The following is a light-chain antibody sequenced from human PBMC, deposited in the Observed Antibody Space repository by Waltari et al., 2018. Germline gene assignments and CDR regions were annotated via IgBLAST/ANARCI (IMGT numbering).Light chain of an antibody. J-gene: IGKJ4*01. CDR1: ESVSKF. CDR3: QQRRNWHLT. Sequence: VLLTQSPATLSLSPGQTATISCRASESVSKFLAWYQQKPGQRPRLLMYDVSTRAPGIPARFSGSGCGTDFTLTISSLEPDDFAVYYCQQRRNWHLTFGGGTRVE. V-gene: IGKV3-11*01. CDR2: DVS.